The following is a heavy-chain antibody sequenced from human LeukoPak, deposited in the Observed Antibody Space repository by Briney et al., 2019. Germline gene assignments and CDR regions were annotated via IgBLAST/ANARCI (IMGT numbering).Heavy chain of an antibody. CDR1: GYTFTGYY. Sequence: ASVKVSCKASGYTFTGYYMHWVRQAPGQGLEWMGWINPNSGGTNYAQRFQGRVTMTRDTSISTAYMELSRLRSDDTAAYYCASSAYCGGDCYPDDAFDIWGQGTMITVSS. V-gene: IGHV1-2*02. D-gene: IGHD2-21*02. CDR3: ASSAYCGGDCYPDDAFDI. CDR2: INPNSGGT. J-gene: IGHJ3*02.